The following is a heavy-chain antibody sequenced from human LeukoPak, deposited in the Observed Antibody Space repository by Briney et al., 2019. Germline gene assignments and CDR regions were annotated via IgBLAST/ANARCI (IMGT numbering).Heavy chain of an antibody. CDR3: ASASRNYYDSSGYEADAFDI. CDR1: GFTFSSYS. J-gene: IGHJ3*02. D-gene: IGHD3-22*01. Sequence: PGGSLRLSCAASGFTFSSYSMNWVRQAPGKGLEWVSSISSSSSYIYYADSVKGGFTISRDNAKNSLYLQMNSLRAEDTAVYYCASASRNYYDSSGYEADAFDIWGQGTMVTVSS. V-gene: IGHV3-21*01. CDR2: ISSSSSYI.